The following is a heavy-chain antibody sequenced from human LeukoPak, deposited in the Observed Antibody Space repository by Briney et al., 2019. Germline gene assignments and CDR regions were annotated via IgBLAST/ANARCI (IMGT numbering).Heavy chain of an antibody. Sequence: SETLSLTCTVSGGSISSYYWSWIRQPPGKGLEWIGYIYYSGSTNYNPSLKSRVTMSVDTSKNQFSLQLNSVTAADTAVYYCARGGSKTAATFDYWGQGTLVTV. CDR2: IYYSGST. CDR1: GGSISSYY. D-gene: IGHD2-15*01. CDR3: ARGGSKTAATFDY. V-gene: IGHV4-59*12. J-gene: IGHJ4*02.